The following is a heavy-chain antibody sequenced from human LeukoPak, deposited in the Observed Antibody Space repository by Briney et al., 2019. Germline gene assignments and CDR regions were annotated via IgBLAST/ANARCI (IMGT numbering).Heavy chain of an antibody. CDR3: ARDGTTSTWVAYNWFDS. J-gene: IGHJ5*01. V-gene: IGHV6-1*01. Sequence: SQTLSLTCAISGDSVSSNSAAWNWIRQSPSRGLEWLGRTYYRSKWYNDYAVSVKSRITINPDTSKNQFSLQLNSVTPEDTAVYYCARDGTTSTWVAYNWFDSWGQGTLVTVSS. D-gene: IGHD1-7*01. CDR2: TYYRSKWYN. CDR1: GDSVSSNSAA.